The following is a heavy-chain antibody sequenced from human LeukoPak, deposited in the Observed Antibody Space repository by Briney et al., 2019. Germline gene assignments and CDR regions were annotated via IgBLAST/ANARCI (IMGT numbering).Heavy chain of an antibody. CDR2: ISSSSSTI. CDR3: ATIPIIVVVPAAKGPADY. Sequence: GGSLRLSCAASGFTFSSYWMNWVRQAPGKGLEWVSYISSSSSTIYYADSVKGRFTISRDNAKNSLYLQMNSLRAEDTAVYYCATIPIIVVVPAAKGPADYWGQGTLVTVSS. J-gene: IGHJ4*02. V-gene: IGHV3-48*01. CDR1: GFTFSSYW. D-gene: IGHD2-2*01.